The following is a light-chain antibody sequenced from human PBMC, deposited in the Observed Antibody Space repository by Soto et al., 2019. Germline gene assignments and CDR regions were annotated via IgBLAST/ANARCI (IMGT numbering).Light chain of an antibody. CDR1: SSDVGSYNL. V-gene: IGLV2-23*03. CDR3: CSYSGRSTFVV. J-gene: IGLJ3*02. Sequence: QSALTQPASVSGSPGQSITISCTGTSSDVGSYNLVSWYQQHPGKAPKLMIYEGSKRPSGVSNRFSGSKSGNTASLTISGLQAEDEAAYYGCSYSGRSTFVVFGGGTKVTVL. CDR2: EGS.